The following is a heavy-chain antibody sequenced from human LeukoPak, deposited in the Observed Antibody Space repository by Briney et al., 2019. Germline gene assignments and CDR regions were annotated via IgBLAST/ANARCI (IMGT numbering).Heavy chain of an antibody. V-gene: IGHV4-59*02. J-gene: IGHJ4*02. CDR2: VYYSGST. CDR1: GGSVSGYY. CDR3: ARIHRYCSGGACYVLDN. D-gene: IGHD2-15*01. Sequence: SETLSLTCVVSGGSVSGYYWGWIRQPPGRGLEWIGYVYYSGSTNYNPSFKSRITISVDTSRNQFSLQLSSVTAADTAVYYCARIHRYCSGGACYVLDNWGQGTPVAVSS.